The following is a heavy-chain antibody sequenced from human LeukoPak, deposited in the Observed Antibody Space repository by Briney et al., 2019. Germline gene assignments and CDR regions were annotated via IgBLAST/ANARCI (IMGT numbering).Heavy chain of an antibody. J-gene: IGHJ3*02. V-gene: IGHV3-53*01. CDR3: ARDYYDSSGYRHDAFDI. Sequence: PGGSLRLSCAASEFTVSSNYMSWVRQAPGKGLEWVLVIYSGGSKYYADSVKGRFTISRDNSKNTLYLQMNSLRAEDTAVYYCARDYYDSSGYRHDAFDIWGQGTMVTVSS. CDR2: IYSGGSK. D-gene: IGHD3-22*01. CDR1: EFTVSSNY.